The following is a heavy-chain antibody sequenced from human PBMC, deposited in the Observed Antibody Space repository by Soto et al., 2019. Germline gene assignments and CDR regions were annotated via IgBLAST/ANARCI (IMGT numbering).Heavy chain of an antibody. V-gene: IGHV4-34*01. D-gene: IGHD2-2*01. CDR1: GGSFSGYY. Sequence: SSETLSLTCAVYGGSFSGYYWSWIRQPPGKGLEWIGEINHSGSTNYNPSLKSRVTISVDTSKNQFSLKLSSVAATDTAVYYCARLDIVVVPADRTQKYLRGSYGMDVCGQGPTVTVYS. CDR2: INHSGST. CDR3: ARLDIVVVPADRTQKYLRGSYGMDV. J-gene: IGHJ6*02.